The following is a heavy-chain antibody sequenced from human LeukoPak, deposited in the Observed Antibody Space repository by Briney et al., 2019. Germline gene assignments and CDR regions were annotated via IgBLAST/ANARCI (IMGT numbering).Heavy chain of an antibody. CDR2: INSDGSST. V-gene: IGHV3-74*01. CDR3: ARPRQYSGYSSYYFDY. Sequence: PGGSLRLSCAASGFTFSSYWMHWVRQAPGKGLVWVSRINSDGSSTSYADSVKDRFTISRDNAKNTLYLQMNSLRAEDTAVYYRARPRQYSGYSSYYFDYWGQGTLVTVSS. J-gene: IGHJ4*02. CDR1: GFTFSSYW. D-gene: IGHD5-18*01.